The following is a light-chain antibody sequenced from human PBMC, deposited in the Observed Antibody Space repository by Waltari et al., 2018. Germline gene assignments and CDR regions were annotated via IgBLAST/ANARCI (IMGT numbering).Light chain of an antibody. Sequence: DIQMTQSPSSLSASVGDRVTITCRASQSISSYLNWYQQKPGKAPKLVIYAASSLQSGVPLRFSGSGSGTDFTLTISSLQPEDFAPYYCQQSYSTPLFTFSPGTKVDIK. J-gene: IGKJ3*01. CDR3: QQSYSTPLFT. CDR2: AAS. CDR1: QSISSY. V-gene: IGKV1-39*01.